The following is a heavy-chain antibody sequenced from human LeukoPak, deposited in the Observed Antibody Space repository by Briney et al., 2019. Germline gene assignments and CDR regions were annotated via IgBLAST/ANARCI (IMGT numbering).Heavy chain of an antibody. CDR2: INHSGST. D-gene: IGHD6-13*01. V-gene: IGHV4-34*01. Sequence: SETLSLTCAVYGGSFSGYYWSWIRQPPGKGLEWIGEINHSGSTNYNPSLKSRVTISVDTSKNQFSLKLSSVTAADTAVYYCARQGIAAAGTWDYYYYHYMDVWGKGTTVTVSS. J-gene: IGHJ6*03. CDR3: ARQGIAAAGTWDYYYYHYMDV. CDR1: GGSFSGYY.